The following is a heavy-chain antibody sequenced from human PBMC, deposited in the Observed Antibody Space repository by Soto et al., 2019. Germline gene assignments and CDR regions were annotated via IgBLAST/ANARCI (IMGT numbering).Heavy chain of an antibody. CDR1: GFTFSSYS. CDR2: ISSSSSYI. Sequence: EVQLVESGGGLVKPGGSLRLSCAASGFTFSSYSMNWVRQAPGKGLEWVSSISSSSSYIYYADSVKGRFTISRDNAKNSLYLQMNSLRAEDTAVYYCASRSAVIAAAGPLGMDVWGQVTTVTVSS. CDR3: ASRSAVIAAAGPLGMDV. J-gene: IGHJ6*02. V-gene: IGHV3-21*01. D-gene: IGHD6-13*01.